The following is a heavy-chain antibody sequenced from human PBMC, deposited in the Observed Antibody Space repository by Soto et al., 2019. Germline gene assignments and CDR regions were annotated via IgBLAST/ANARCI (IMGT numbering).Heavy chain of an antibody. CDR3: AKGRTSPYSGYNFDY. Sequence: GGSLRLSCAASGFSFSSYAMSWVRQAPGKGLEWVSAISGTGGSTYSADSVKGRFTISRDNSKKTLYLQMNSLRVEDTAIYYCAKGRTSPYSGYNFDYWGQGTLVTVSS. V-gene: IGHV3-23*01. J-gene: IGHJ4*02. D-gene: IGHD5-12*01. CDR2: ISGTGGST. CDR1: GFSFSSYA.